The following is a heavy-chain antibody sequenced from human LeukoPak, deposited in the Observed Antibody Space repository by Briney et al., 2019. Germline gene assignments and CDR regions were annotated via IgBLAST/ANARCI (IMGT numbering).Heavy chain of an antibody. V-gene: IGHV4-31*11. D-gene: IGHD3-22*01. Sequence: SETLSLTCAVYGGSFSGYYWSWIRQHPGKGLEWIGYIYYSGSTYYNPSLKSRVTISVDTSKNQFSLKLSSVTAADTAVYYCAREVRLNTYYYDSSGAIDAFDIWGQGTMVTVSS. CDR1: GGSFSGYY. CDR2: IYYSGST. CDR3: AREVRLNTYYYDSSGAIDAFDI. J-gene: IGHJ3*02.